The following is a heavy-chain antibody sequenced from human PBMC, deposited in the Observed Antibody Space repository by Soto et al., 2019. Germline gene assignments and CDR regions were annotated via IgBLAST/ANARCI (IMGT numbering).Heavy chain of an antibody. J-gene: IGHJ4*02. CDR2: ISGSGGSA. CDR1: GFTFSSYA. D-gene: IGHD3-10*01. CDR3: AKGANPEGYFGFTY. V-gene: IGHV3-23*01. Sequence: GGSLRLSCAASGFTFSSYAMSWVRQAPGKGLKWVSAISGSGGSAYYADSVKGRFTISRDNSKNTLYLQMNSLRAEDTAVYYCAKGANPEGYFGFTYWGQGTLVTVSS.